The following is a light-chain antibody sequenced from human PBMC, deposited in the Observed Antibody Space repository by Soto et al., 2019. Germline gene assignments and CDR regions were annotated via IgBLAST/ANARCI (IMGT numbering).Light chain of an antibody. Sequence: EIVMTQSPATLSVSPGERATLSCRASQSVNSNLAWYQQKPGQAPRLLIYGAFTRATGIPARFSGSGSGTEFTLTISSLQSEDFALYYCQQYNNWPPYTFGQGTKLEIK. J-gene: IGKJ2*01. CDR2: GAF. V-gene: IGKV3-15*01. CDR1: QSVNSN. CDR3: QQYNNWPPYT.